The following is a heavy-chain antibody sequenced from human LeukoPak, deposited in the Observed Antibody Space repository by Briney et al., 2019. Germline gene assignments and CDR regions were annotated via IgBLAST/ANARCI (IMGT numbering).Heavy chain of an antibody. Sequence: GESLKISCKGSGYSFTTYWIGWVRQMRGKGLEWMGIIYPGDSDTRYSPSFQGQVTISADKSISPAYLQWSSLKASDTAMYYCARLDSFRRLRYSPPLDYWGQGTLVTVSS. CDR3: ARLDSFRRLRYSPPLDY. D-gene: IGHD2-15*01. V-gene: IGHV5-51*01. CDR2: IYPGDSDT. CDR1: GYSFTTYW. J-gene: IGHJ4*02.